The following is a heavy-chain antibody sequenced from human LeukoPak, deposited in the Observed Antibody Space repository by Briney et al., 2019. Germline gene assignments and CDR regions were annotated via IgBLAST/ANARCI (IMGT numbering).Heavy chain of an antibody. J-gene: IGHJ6*04. V-gene: IGHV1-18*01. CDR2: ISAYNGNT. CDR1: GYTFTSYG. CDR3: ARAQSTYYDFWSGYYPPDV. D-gene: IGHD3-3*01. Sequence: ASVKVSCKASGYTFTSYGISWVRQAPGQGLERMGWISAYNGNTNYAQKLQGRVTMTTDTSTSTAYMELRSLRSDDTAVYYCARAQSTYYDFWSGYYPPDVWGKGTTVTVSS.